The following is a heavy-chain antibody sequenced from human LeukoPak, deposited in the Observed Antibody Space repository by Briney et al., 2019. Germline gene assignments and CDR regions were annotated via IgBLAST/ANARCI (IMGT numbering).Heavy chain of an antibody. V-gene: IGHV3-74*01. J-gene: IGHJ4*02. Sequence: PGGSLRLSCAASGFTFSSYWMHWVRQAPGRGLVWVSRINSDGSTTTYADSVKGRFTISRDNARNTLYLQMNSLGAEDTAVYYCARVTWNYVPFDYWGQETLVTVSS. CDR2: INSDGSTT. CDR1: GFTFSSYW. D-gene: IGHD3-10*02. CDR3: ARVTWNYVPFDY.